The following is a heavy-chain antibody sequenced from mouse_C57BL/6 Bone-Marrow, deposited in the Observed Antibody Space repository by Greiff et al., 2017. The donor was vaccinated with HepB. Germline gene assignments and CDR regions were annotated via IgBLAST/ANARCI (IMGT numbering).Heavy chain of an antibody. CDR2: ISSGSSTI. Sequence: EVKLLESGGGLVKPGGSLKLSCAASGFTFSDYGMHWVRQAPEKGLEWVAYISSGSSTIYYADTVKGRFTISRDNAKNTLFLQMTSLRSEDTAMYYCARGCYYLLAWVAYWGQGTLVTVSA. D-gene: IGHD2-3*01. V-gene: IGHV5-17*01. CDR1: GFTFSDYG. CDR3: ARGCYYLLAWVAY. J-gene: IGHJ3*01.